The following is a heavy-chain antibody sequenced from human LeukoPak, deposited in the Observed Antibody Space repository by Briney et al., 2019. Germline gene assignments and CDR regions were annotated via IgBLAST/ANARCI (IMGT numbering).Heavy chain of an antibody. J-gene: IGHJ6*03. Sequence: SETLSLTCTVSGGSISSYYWNWLRQPPGKELEWIGYIYYSGSPNYNPSLKSRVTISVDTSKNQLSLKLSSVTAADTAVYYCARGYYYMDVWGKGTTVTISS. CDR2: IYYSGSP. CDR1: GGSISSYY. V-gene: IGHV4-59*01. CDR3: ARGYYYMDV.